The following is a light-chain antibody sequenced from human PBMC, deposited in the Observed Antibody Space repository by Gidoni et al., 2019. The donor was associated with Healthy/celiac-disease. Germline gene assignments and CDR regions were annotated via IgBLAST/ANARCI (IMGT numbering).Light chain of an antibody. CDR3: QQRSNWPRWT. V-gene: IGKV3-11*01. Sequence: EIVLTQSPATLSLSPGERATLSCRASQSVSSYLAWYQQKPGQAPRLLIYDASNRATGIPARFSGSGSGTDFTLTISSLEPEDFAVYYCQQRSNWPRWTFGQXTKVEIK. CDR1: QSVSSY. CDR2: DAS. J-gene: IGKJ1*01.